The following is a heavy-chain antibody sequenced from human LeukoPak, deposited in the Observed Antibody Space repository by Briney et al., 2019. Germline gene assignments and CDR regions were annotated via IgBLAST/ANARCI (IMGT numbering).Heavy chain of an antibody. CDR3: AKGGVTTKKAYFDY. D-gene: IGHD5-12*01. V-gene: IGHV3-23*01. J-gene: IGHJ4*02. Sequence: GGSLTLPCAAPGFTFSSYDMRWVRHAPGKARVWVSEISGTGASTYYADSVKGRLTISRDNSKNTLYLQMNSLRAEDAAIYYCAKGGVTTKKAYFDYWGQGTLVTVSS. CDR1: GFTFSSYD. CDR2: ISGTGAST.